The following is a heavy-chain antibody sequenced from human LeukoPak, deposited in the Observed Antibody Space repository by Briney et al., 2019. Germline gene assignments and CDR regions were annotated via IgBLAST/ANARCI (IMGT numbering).Heavy chain of an antibody. CDR3: ARSVGSERDFDY. CDR1: GGSVSSPAYF. V-gene: IGHV4-61*08. CDR2: IYYSGST. D-gene: IGHD1-26*01. J-gene: IGHJ4*02. Sequence: SETLSLTCTVSGGSVSSPAYFWSWIRQPPGKGLEWIGYIYYSGSTNYNPSLKSRVTISVDTSKNQFSLKLSSVTAADTAVYYCARSVGSERDFDYWGQGTLVTVSS.